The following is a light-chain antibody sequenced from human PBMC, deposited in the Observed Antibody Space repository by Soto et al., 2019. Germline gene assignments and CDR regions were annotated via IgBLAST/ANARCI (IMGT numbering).Light chain of an antibody. CDR3: CSYAGSTTRVV. CDR2: EVS. CDR1: SSDVVTYKY. Sequence: LTQPASVSGSPGQSIAISCTGTSSDVVTYKYVSWYQQHPGKAPKLMIYEVSIRPSGVSDRFSGSKSGNTASLTISGLRPEDEAYYYCCSYAGSTTRVVFGGGTKVTVL. V-gene: IGLV2-14*01. J-gene: IGLJ2*01.